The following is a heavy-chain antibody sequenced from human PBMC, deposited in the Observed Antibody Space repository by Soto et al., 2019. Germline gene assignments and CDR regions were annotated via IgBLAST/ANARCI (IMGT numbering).Heavy chain of an antibody. D-gene: IGHD1-26*01. J-gene: IGHJ6*02. CDR2: IKSKTDGGTT. Sequence: GGSLRLSCAASGLTFSNAWMSWVRQAPGKGLEWVGRIKSKTDGGTTDYAAPVKGRFTISRDDSKNTLYLQMNSLKTEDTAVYYCTTAGVGATYYYYYGMDVWGQGTTVTVSS. CDR3: TTAGVGATYYYYYGMDV. CDR1: GLTFSNAW. V-gene: IGHV3-15*01.